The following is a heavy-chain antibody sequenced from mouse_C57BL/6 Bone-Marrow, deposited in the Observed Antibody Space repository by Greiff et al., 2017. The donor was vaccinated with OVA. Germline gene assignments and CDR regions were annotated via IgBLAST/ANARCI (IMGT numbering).Heavy chain of an antibody. CDR3: ARSRYFDV. Sequence: EVKLQQSGPELVKPGASVKISCKASGYTFTDYYMNWVKQSHGKSLEWIGDINPNNGGTSYNQKFKGKATLTVDKSSSTAYMELRSLTSEDSAVYYCARSRYFDVWGTGTTVTVSS. V-gene: IGHV1-26*01. CDR1: GYTFTDYY. CDR2: INPNNGGT. J-gene: IGHJ1*03.